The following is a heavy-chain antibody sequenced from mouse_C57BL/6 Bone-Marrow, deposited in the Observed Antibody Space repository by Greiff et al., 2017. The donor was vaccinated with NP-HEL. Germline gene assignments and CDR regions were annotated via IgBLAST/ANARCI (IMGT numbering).Heavy chain of an antibody. CDR3: ARWGLPLDY. D-gene: IGHD2-4*01. CDR1: GYTFTSYW. V-gene: IGHV1-52*01. Sequence: QVQLQQPGAELVRPGSSVKLSCKASGYTFTSYWMHWVKQRPIQGLEWIGNIDPSDSETHYNQKFKEQATLTEDKSSSTAYMQLSRLTSEYSAVYYCARWGLPLDYWGQGTSVTVSS. J-gene: IGHJ4*01. CDR2: IDPSDSET.